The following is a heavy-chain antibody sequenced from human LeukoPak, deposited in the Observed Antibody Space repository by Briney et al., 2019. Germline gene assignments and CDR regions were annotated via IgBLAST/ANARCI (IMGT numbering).Heavy chain of an antibody. CDR3: ATRAVAAPY. CDR1: GFTFGDYA. D-gene: IGHD6-19*01. V-gene: IGHV3-66*01. Sequence: PGGSLRLSCTASGFTFGDYAMSWVRQAPGKGLEWVSLIYSGGNTQYADSVKGRFIIFRDSSKNTLYLQMNSLRVEDTAVYYCATRAVAAPYWGQGTLVTVSS. CDR2: IYSGGNT. J-gene: IGHJ4*02.